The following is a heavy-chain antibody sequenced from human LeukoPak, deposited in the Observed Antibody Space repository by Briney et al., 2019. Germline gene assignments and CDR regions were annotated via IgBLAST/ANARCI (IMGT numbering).Heavy chain of an antibody. CDR1: GGSISSSSYY. CDR3: ARDRGSGYDPYFDY. Sequence: SETLSLTCTVSGGSISSSSYYWGWIRQPPGKGLEWIGSIYYSGSTYYNPSLKSRVTISVDTSKNQFSLKPSSVTAADTAVYYCARDRGSGYDPYFDYWGQGTLVTVSS. D-gene: IGHD5-12*01. CDR2: IYYSGST. J-gene: IGHJ4*02. V-gene: IGHV4-39*07.